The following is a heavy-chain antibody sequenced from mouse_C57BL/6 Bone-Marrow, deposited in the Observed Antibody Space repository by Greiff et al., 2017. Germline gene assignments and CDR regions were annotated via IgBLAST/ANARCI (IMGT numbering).Heavy chain of an antibody. CDR2: IDPETGGT. CDR3: TRGGRVAY. V-gene: IGHV1-15*01. CDR1: GYTFTDYE. Sequence: QVQLQQSGAELVRPGASVTLSCKASGYTFTDYEMHWVKQTPVHGLEWIGAIDPETGGTAYNQKFKGKAILTADKSSSTAYMELRSLTSEDSAVYYCTRGGRVAYWGQGALVTGSA. D-gene: IGHD3-3*01. J-gene: IGHJ3*01.